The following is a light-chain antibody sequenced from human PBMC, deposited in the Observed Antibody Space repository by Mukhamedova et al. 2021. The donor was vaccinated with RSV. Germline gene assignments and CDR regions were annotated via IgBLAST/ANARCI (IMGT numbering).Light chain of an antibody. Sequence: YLVWYQQKPGQPPKLLISWASTRESGVPDRFSGSGSGTDFTLTIDSLQAEDLSFSSCHQCFTTPVAFGPGTKVD. CDR2: WAS. CDR3: HQCFTTPVA. V-gene: IGKV4-1*01. J-gene: IGKJ3*01. CDR1: Y.